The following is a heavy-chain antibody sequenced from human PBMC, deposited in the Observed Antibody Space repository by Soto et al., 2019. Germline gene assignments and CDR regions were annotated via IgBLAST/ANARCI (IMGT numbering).Heavy chain of an antibody. CDR1: GYSFTSYW. Sequence: GESLKISCKGSGYSFTSYWTSWVRQMPGKGLEWMGRIDPSDSYTNYSPSFQGHVTISADKSISTAYLQWSSLKASDTAMYYCARHAPPRYCSSTSCYPWFDPWGQGTLVTVSS. CDR2: IDPSDSYT. D-gene: IGHD2-2*01. J-gene: IGHJ5*02. CDR3: ARHAPPRYCSSTSCYPWFDP. V-gene: IGHV5-10-1*01.